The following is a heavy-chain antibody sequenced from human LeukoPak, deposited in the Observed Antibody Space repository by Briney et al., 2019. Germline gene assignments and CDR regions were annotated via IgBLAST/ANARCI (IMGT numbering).Heavy chain of an antibody. J-gene: IGHJ4*02. CDR3: ARVPYYYDSSVGD. Sequence: KASETLSLTCTVSGGSISSYYWSWIRQPPGKGLEWIGYIYYSGSTNYNPSLKSRVTISVDTSKNQFSLRLNSVTAADTAVYYCARVPYYYDSSVGDWGQGTLVTVSS. CDR1: GGSISSYY. D-gene: IGHD3-22*01. V-gene: IGHV4-59*01. CDR2: IYYSGST.